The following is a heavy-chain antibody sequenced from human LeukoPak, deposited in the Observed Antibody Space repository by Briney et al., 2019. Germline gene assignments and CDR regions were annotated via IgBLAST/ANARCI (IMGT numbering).Heavy chain of an antibody. J-gene: IGHJ4*02. V-gene: IGHV3-21*01. Sequence: PGGSLRLSCAASGFTFRSYSMNWVRPAPGKGLEWVSSISSSSSYIYYADSVKGRFTISRDNAKNSLYLQMNSLRAEDTAVYYCARDLPNSSGWYGYWGQGTLVTVSS. CDR1: GFTFRSYS. CDR3: ARDLPNSSGWYGY. CDR2: ISSSSSYI. D-gene: IGHD6-19*01.